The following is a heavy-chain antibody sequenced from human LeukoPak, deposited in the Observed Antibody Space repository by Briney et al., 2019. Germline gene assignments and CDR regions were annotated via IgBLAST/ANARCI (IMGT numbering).Heavy chain of an antibody. J-gene: IGHJ5*02. Sequence: ASVKVSCKASGYTFTANYMHWVRQAPGQGLERMGRLNPNNGDTTYAQKFQGRVTMTRDTSISTAYMELSSLRSDDTAVYYCAREGRNWFDPWGQGTLVTVSS. CDR1: GYTFTANY. CDR2: LNPNNGDT. CDR3: AREGRNWFDP. V-gene: IGHV1-2*06.